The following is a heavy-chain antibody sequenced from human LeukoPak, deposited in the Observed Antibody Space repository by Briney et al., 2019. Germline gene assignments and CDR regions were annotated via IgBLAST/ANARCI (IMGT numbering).Heavy chain of an antibody. J-gene: IGHJ5*02. V-gene: IGHV5-51*01. Sequence: GESLKISCKASGYIFTSYWIGWVRQMPGKGLEWVGIIYPGDSDTRYSPSFQGQVTISADKSITTAYVQWSSLKASDSAMYYCARSYEPLKRFDPWGQGTLVTVSS. CDR2: IYPGDSDT. D-gene: IGHD3-16*01. CDR3: ARSYEPLKRFDP. CDR1: GYIFTSYW.